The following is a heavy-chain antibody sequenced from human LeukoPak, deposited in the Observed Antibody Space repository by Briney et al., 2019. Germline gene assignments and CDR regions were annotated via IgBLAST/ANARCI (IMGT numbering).Heavy chain of an antibody. CDR2: IFPGGTS. CDR1: GDSISNYY. J-gene: IGHJ3*02. Sequence: PSETLSLTCTVSGDSISNYYWTWIRQPAGKGLDWIGRIFPGGTSYFNPSLKSRVTLSVDTSRNQFSLRLTSVTAADTAVYYCARGPLTGAHTFDIWGQGTVVTVSS. V-gene: IGHV4-4*07. D-gene: IGHD1-26*01. CDR3: ARGPLTGAHTFDI.